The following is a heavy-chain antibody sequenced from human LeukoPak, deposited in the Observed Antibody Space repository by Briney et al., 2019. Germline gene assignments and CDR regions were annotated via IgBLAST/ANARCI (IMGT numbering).Heavy chain of an antibody. CDR2: IYYSGST. J-gene: IGHJ4*02. D-gene: IGHD4-17*01. V-gene: IGHV4-59*01. CDR3: ERVAYGDPSEVPSSFDY. CDR1: GGSISSYY. Sequence: PSETLSLTCTVSGGSISSYYWSWIRQPPGKGLEWIGCIYYSGSTNYNPSLKSRVTISVDTSKNQFSLKLSSVTAADTPVYYCERVAYGDPSEVPSSFDYWGQGTLVTVSS.